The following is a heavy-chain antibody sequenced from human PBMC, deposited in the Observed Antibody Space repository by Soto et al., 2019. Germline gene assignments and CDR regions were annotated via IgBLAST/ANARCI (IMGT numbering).Heavy chain of an antibody. CDR2: IYYSGST. CDR3: ARGLSEMATISRPYYFDY. Sequence: PSETLSLTCTISGGSISSGGYYWSWIRQHPGKGLEWIGYIYYSGSTYYNPSLKSRVTISVDTSKNQFSLKLSSVTAADTAAYYCARGLSEMATISRPYYFDYWGQGTLVTVSS. V-gene: IGHV4-31*03. J-gene: IGHJ4*02. CDR1: GGSISSGGYY. D-gene: IGHD5-12*01.